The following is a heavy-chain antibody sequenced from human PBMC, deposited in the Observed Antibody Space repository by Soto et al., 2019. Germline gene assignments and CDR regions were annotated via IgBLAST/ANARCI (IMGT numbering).Heavy chain of an antibody. CDR1: GYSFAGFY. J-gene: IGHJ3*02. CDR2: INCNSGAT. CDR3: AIIMTHSDSFDI. Sequence: ASVKVSCKASGYSFAGFYIHWMRQAPGQGLEWVGSINCNSGATTYAQKFQDSVAMTRDTSVSTAYMDLNRLTSDDTAIYYCAIIMTHSDSFDIWGQGTVVTVSS. V-gene: IGHV1-2*04. D-gene: IGHD3-16*01.